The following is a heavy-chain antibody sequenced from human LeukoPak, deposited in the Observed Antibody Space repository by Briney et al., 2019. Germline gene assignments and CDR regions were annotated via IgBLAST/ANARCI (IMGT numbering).Heavy chain of an antibody. CDR3: ARITYYYDSSGFDY. Sequence: GGSLRLSCAASGFKFDDYAMQWVRQAPGKGLEWVSGISWDSGSIDYADSVKGRFTISRDNAKNTPYLQMNSLRAEDTAVYYCARITYYYDSSGFDYWGQGTLVTVSS. CDR1: GFKFDDYA. J-gene: IGHJ4*02. V-gene: IGHV3-9*01. D-gene: IGHD3-22*01. CDR2: ISWDSGSI.